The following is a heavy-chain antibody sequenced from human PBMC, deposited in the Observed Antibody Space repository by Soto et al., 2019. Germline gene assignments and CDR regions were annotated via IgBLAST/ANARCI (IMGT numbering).Heavy chain of an antibody. D-gene: IGHD5-12*01. Sequence: SVKVSCKASGGTFSSYAISWVRQAPGQGLEWMGGIIPIFGTANCAQKFQGRVTITTDESTSTAYMELSSLRSEDTAVYYCSRDIVATIKGGNWFDPWGQGTLVTVSS. J-gene: IGHJ5*02. CDR1: GGTFSSYA. CDR3: SRDIVATIKGGNWFDP. CDR2: IIPIFGTA. V-gene: IGHV1-69*05.